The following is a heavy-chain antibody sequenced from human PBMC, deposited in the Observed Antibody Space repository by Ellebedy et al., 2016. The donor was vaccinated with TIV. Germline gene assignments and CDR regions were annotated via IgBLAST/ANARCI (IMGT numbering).Heavy chain of an antibody. CDR3: AKVPVGFCNRPFCSYLDD. CDR2: INQDASVK. Sequence: PGGSLRLSCGASGFPFSSSWMSWVRQAPGKGLGWVANINQDASVKNYVDSVKGRFTLSRDNAQNSLYLQMNTLRPEDTAVYYCAKVPVGFCNRPFCSYLDDWGQGTLVSVSS. J-gene: IGHJ4*02. V-gene: IGHV3-7*01. D-gene: IGHD2-2*03. CDR1: GFPFSSSW.